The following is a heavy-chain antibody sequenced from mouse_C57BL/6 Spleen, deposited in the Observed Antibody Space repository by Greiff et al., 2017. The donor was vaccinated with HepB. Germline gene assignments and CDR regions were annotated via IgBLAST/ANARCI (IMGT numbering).Heavy chain of an antibody. Sequence: EVQLVESGGGLVKPGGSLKLSCAASGFTFSSYTMSWVRQTPEKRLEWVATISGGGGNTYYPDSVKGRFTISRDNAKNTLYLQMSSLRSEDTALYYCARRRSTMVTSWFAYWGQGTLVTVSA. V-gene: IGHV5-9*01. CDR2: ISGGGGNT. J-gene: IGHJ3*01. D-gene: IGHD2-2*01. CDR1: GFTFSSYT. CDR3: ARRRSTMVTSWFAY.